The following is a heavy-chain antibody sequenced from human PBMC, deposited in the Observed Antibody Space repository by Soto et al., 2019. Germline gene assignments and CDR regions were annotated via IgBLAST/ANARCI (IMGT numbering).Heavy chain of an antibody. D-gene: IGHD6-13*01. CDR1: GFAVGSNY. CDR2: TYSDGTT. CDR3: TRGGSSWSV. Sequence: EVQLVESGGGLIQRGGSLRLSCAVSGFAVGSNYMSWVRQAPGKGLDWVSLTYSDGTTYYADSVRGRFTISRDNSKNTLYLQMHNLRVEDTAVYYCTRGGSSWSVWGQGTLVTVSS. J-gene: IGHJ4*02. V-gene: IGHV3-53*01.